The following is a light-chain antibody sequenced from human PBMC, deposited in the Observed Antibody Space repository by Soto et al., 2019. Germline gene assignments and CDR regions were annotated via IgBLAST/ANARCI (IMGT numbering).Light chain of an antibody. Sequence: EIVLTQSPGTLSLSPGERATLSCRASQSVSSSYLAWYQQKPGQAPRLLIYGASSMATGIPDRFSGSGSGTDVTLTISRLEPEDFAVYYCQQYGSSPETFGHGTKVEIK. V-gene: IGKV3-20*01. CDR2: GAS. J-gene: IGKJ1*01. CDR1: QSVSSSY. CDR3: QQYGSSPET.